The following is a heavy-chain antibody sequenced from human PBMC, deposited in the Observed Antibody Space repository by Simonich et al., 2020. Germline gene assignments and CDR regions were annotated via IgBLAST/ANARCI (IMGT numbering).Heavy chain of an antibody. CDR3: ARVRFEAFDI. CDR1: GYTFTGYY. J-gene: IGHJ3*02. V-gene: IGHV1-2*02. Sequence: QVQLVQSGAEGKKPGASVKVSCRAYGYTFTGYYMHRVRQDPGQGFWWMGWINPNSGGTNDAQKFQGRVTMTRDTSSSTAYMERSRLRSDDTAVYYCARVRFEAFDIWGQGTMVTVSS. CDR2: INPNSGGT.